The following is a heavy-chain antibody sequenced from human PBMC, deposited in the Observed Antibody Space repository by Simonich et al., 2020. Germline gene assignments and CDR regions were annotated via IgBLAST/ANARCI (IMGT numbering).Heavy chain of an antibody. CDR3: ARANERDY. V-gene: IGHV3-21*01. CDR1: GFTFSSYS. CDR2: SSSSSIYI. J-gene: IGHJ4*02. Sequence: EVQLVESGGGLVKPGGSLRLSCAASGFTFSSYSMNWVRQAPGKGLEWVTSSSSSSIYIYNADSVKGLFTISRDKAKNSLYLQMNSLRAEDTAVYYCARANERDYWGQGTLVTVSS. D-gene: IGHD1-1*01.